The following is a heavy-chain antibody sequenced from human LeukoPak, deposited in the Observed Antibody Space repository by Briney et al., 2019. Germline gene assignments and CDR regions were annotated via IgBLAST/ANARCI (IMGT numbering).Heavy chain of an antibody. CDR1: GYTLINNL. CDR3: ARERLMRNWFDP. Sequence: ASMKGSCKAFGYTLINNLMDRVGQAPGQRPEWVGWINPNRGGTNFAQKFQGRVTMTRDTSISTAYMELSRLRSDDTAVYYCARERLMRNWFDPWGQGTLVTVSS. CDR2: INPNRGGT. V-gene: IGHV1-2*02. J-gene: IGHJ5*02. D-gene: IGHD2-8*01.